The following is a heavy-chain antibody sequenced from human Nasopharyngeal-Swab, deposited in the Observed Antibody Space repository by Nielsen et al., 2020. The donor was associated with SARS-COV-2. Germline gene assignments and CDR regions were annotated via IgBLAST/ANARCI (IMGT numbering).Heavy chain of an antibody. Sequence: GGSLRLSCKGSGYSFTSYWISWVRQMPGKGLEWMGRIDPSDSYTNYSPSFQGHVTISADKSISTAYLQWSSLKASDTAMYYCARHPPFHLHYYYMDVWGKGTTVTVSS. J-gene: IGHJ6*03. V-gene: IGHV5-10-1*01. CDR3: ARHPPFHLHYYYMDV. CDR2: IDPSDSYT. D-gene: IGHD2/OR15-2a*01. CDR1: GYSFTSYW.